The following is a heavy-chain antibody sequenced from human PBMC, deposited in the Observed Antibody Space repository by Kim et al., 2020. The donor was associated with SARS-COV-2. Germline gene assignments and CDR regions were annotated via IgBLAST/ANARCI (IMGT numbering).Heavy chain of an antibody. J-gene: IGHJ6*02. V-gene: IGHV3-30*18. Sequence: GGSLRPSCAASGFTFSSYGMHWVRQAPGKGLERVAVISYDGSNKYYADSVKGRFTISRDNSKNTLYLQMNSLRAEDTAVYYCAKDQFPSRITMVRGAPYYCYYGMDVWGQGTTVTVSS. CDR1: GFTFSSYG. CDR3: AKDQFPSRITMVRGAPYYCYYGMDV. CDR2: ISYDGSNK. D-gene: IGHD3-10*01.